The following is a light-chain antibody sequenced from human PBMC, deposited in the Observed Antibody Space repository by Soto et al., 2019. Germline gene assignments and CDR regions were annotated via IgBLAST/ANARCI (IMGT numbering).Light chain of an antibody. CDR1: QSVSSNY. CDR2: GAS. J-gene: IGKJ1*01. CDR3: HQYGSAPGT. Sequence: IVLTQSPGTLSLSPGERGALSCRASQSVSSNYVAWYQQKPGQAPRLLISGASNRATGTPDRFRGSGSGTDFTLTITRLEPEDFAVYYCHQYGSAPGTFGQGTK. V-gene: IGKV3-20*01.